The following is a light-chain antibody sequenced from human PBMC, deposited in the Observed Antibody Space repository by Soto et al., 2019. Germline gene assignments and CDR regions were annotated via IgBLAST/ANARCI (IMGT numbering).Light chain of an antibody. CDR2: DVS. J-gene: IGLJ2*01. CDR1: SSDVGGYNY. Sequence: QSALTQPASVSGSPGQSITISCTGTSSDVGGYNYVSWYQQHPGKVPKLMIYDVSNRPSGVSNRFSGSKSGNTASLTISGLQAEDEAAYYCSSYTSSNTLVFGGGTKLTVL. CDR3: SSYTSSNTLV. V-gene: IGLV2-14*03.